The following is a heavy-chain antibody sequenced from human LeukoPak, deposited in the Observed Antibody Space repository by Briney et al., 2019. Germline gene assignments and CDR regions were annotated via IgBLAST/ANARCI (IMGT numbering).Heavy chain of an antibody. V-gene: IGHV4-59*01. CDR3: ARTGSTVTMLYPFDH. CDR2: IYYSGST. J-gene: IGHJ4*02. CDR1: GGSIRSYY. D-gene: IGHD4-17*01. Sequence: SETLSLTCTVSGGSIRSYYWSWIRQPPGKGLEWIGYIYYSGSTNYSPSLKSRVSISVDTSKNQFSLKLSSVTAADTAVYYCARTGSTVTMLYPFDHWGQGTLVTVSS.